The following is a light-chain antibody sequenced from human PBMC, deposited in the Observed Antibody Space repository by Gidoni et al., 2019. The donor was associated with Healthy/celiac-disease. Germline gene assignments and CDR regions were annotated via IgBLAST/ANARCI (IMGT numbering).Light chain of an antibody. CDR1: QSVSSY. CDR2: DAS. V-gene: IGKV3-11*01. Sequence: EIVLTQSPATLSLSPGERATLSCRASQSVSSYLAWYQQKPGQAPRLLIYDASNRATGIPARFSGSWSGTDFTLTISSLEPEDFAVYYCQQRSNWFITFGQGTRLEIK. CDR3: QQRSNWFIT. J-gene: IGKJ5*01.